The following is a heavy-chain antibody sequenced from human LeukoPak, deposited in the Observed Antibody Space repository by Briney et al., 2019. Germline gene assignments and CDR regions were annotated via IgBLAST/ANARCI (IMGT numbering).Heavy chain of an antibody. CDR1: GFTFDDYA. V-gene: IGHV3-9*01. CDR3: AKDMEGLRYFDWPPSFQH. D-gene: IGHD3-9*01. Sequence: PGGSLRLSCAASGFTFDDYAMHWVRQAPGKGLEWVSGISWNSGSIGYADSVKGRFTISRDNAKNSLYLQMNSLRAEDTALYYCAKDMEGLRYFDWPPSFQHWGQGTLVTVSS. CDR2: ISWNSGSI. J-gene: IGHJ1*01.